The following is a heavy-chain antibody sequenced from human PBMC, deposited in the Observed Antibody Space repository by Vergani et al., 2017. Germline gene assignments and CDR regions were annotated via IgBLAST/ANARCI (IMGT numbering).Heavy chain of an antibody. V-gene: IGHV3-23*01. CDR2: ISGSGGST. CDR3: AKVDDDFWSGYYSFDY. D-gene: IGHD3-3*01. Sequence: EVQLLESGGGLVQPGGSLRLSCAASGFTFSSYAMSWVRQAPGKGLEWVSAISGSGGSTYYADSVKGRFTISRDNSKNTLYLQMNSLRAEDTAVYYCAKVDDDFWSGYYSFDYWGQGTLVTVSS. J-gene: IGHJ4*02. CDR1: GFTFSSYA.